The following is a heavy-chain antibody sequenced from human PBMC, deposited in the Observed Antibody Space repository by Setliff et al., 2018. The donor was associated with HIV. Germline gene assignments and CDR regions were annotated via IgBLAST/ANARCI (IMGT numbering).Heavy chain of an antibody. CDR1: RDSINGHW. CDR3: VTGPGGPVGRDPPNGY. CDR2: IHYTGTT. J-gene: IGHJ4*02. Sequence: PSETLSLTCTVSRDSINGHWWSWIRQSPGKGLEWTGNIHYTGTTHYNPSLKSRVIISVDTSRSQFSLTLKSVTAADSAIYYCVTGPGGPVGRDPPNGYWGQGTLVTVSS. V-gene: IGHV4-59*08. D-gene: IGHD2-8*01.